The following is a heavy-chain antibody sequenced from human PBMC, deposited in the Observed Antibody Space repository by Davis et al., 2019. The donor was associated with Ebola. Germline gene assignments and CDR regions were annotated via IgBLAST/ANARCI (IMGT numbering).Heavy chain of an antibody. J-gene: IGHJ6*04. V-gene: IGHV1-8*01. Sequence: AASVKVSCKASGYTFTSYDINWVRQAPGQGLEWMGWMNPNSGNTGYAQKLQGRVTMTTDTSTSTAYMELRSLRSDDTAVYYCAREGEHGIAAAGTFDYYYGMDVWGKGTTVTVSS. CDR3: AREGEHGIAAAGTFDYYYGMDV. CDR2: MNPNSGNT. CDR1: GYTFTSYD. D-gene: IGHD6-13*01.